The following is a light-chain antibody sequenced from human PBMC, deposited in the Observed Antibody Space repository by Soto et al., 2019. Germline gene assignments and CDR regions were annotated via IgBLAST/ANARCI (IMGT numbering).Light chain of an antibody. Sequence: DIVLTQSPATLSLPPGGNAPLSCSDSQSVRSYLAWYQQKRGQAARLLIYGASSRATGIPDRFSGSGSGTDFTLTISRLEPEDFAVYYCQQYGSSPPVTFGGGTKVDIK. V-gene: IGKV3-20*01. CDR1: QSVRSY. CDR2: GAS. J-gene: IGKJ4*01. CDR3: QQYGSSPPVT.